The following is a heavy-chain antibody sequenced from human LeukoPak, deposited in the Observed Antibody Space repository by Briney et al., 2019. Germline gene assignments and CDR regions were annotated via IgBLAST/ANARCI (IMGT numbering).Heavy chain of an antibody. CDR3: AKDLYSNYGPADY. J-gene: IGHJ4*02. Sequence: GGSLRLSCAASGFTFNTYAMTWVRQAPGKGLEWVSTINGGGVNTHYADSVGGRFTISRDNSKNTLFLQMNSLRDEDTAVYYCAKDLYSNYGPADYWGQGNLVTVSS. CDR2: INGGGVNT. V-gene: IGHV3-23*01. D-gene: IGHD4-11*01. CDR1: GFTFNTYA.